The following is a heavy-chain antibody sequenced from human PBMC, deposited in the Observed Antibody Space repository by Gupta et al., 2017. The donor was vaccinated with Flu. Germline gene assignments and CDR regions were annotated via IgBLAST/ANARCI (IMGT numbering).Heavy chain of an antibody. J-gene: IGHJ5*02. V-gene: IGHV3-23*01. CDR2: IRDGGDT. D-gene: IGHD6-19*01. Sequence: LESGGGRVQPGGSLRLSCAASGFIFSANSFTWFRQAPGKGLEGVSDIRDGGDTYYADFGKGRFTVSRDNSKNMLFLEMNSLRVEDTAIYYCAGHGSISACGQGGRVTVSS. CDR3: AGHGSISA. CDR1: GFIFSANS.